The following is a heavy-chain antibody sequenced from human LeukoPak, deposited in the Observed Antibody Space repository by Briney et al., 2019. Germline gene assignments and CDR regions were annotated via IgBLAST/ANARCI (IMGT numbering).Heavy chain of an antibody. Sequence: SETLSLTCSFSIVSIKNYYWNWIRQSPGKGLQWIGYIYYTGSIDYNFSLKSRVTISLDTSENQFPLRLNSVTAADSAVYFCASSRGPSSSWSFDSWGQGILVTVSS. J-gene: IGHJ4*02. D-gene: IGHD6-13*01. CDR1: IVSIKNYY. CDR2: IYYTGSI. V-gene: IGHV4-59*01. CDR3: ASSRGPSSSWSFDS.